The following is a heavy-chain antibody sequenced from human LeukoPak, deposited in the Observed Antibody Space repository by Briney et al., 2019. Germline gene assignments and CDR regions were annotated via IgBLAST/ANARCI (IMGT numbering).Heavy chain of an antibody. Sequence: SETLSLTRTVSGGSISSGGYYWSWIRQHPGKGLEWSGYIYYSGSTYYNPSLKSRVTISVDTSKNQFSLKLSSVTAADTAVYYCARRIPHYYDSSGYKDDAFDIWGQGTMVTVSS. CDR2: IYYSGST. V-gene: IGHV4-31*03. J-gene: IGHJ3*02. CDR1: GGSISSGGYY. D-gene: IGHD3-22*01. CDR3: ARRIPHYYDSSGYKDDAFDI.